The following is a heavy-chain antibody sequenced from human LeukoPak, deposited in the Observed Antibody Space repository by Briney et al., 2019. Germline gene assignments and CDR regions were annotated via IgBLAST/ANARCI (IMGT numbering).Heavy chain of an antibody. CDR1: GFIFSNSA. V-gene: IGHV3-23*01. CDR3: VKDSPPRYSGSPPAY. J-gene: IGHJ4*02. D-gene: IGHD1-26*01. Sequence: GGSLRLSCAASGFIFSNSAMNWVRQAPGKGLEWVSAISGSGDNTLYADSVKGRFTISRDNSKNMLCLQMNSLRADDTAVYYCVKDSPPRYSGSPPAYWGQGTLVTVSS. CDR2: ISGSGDNT.